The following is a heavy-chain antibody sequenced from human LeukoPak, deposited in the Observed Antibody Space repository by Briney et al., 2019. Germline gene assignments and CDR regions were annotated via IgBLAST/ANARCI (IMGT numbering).Heavy chain of an antibody. CDR3: ARGAGSSWFAY. CDR1: GFTFSSQN. Sequence: GGSLRLSCAASGFTFSSQNMNWVRQAPGKGLEWLAYISNSSGTIHYADSVKGRFTISRGNAKNSLYLQMNSLRADDTAVYYCARGAGSSWFAYWGQGTLVTVSS. J-gene: IGHJ5*01. CDR2: ISNSSGTI. V-gene: IGHV3-48*04. D-gene: IGHD6-13*01.